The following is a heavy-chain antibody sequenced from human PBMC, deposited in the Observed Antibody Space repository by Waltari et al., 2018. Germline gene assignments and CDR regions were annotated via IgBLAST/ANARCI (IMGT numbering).Heavy chain of an antibody. CDR2: IKSKSDGETT. CDR3: TALKS. Sequence: EVQLVESGGGLVKPGGSLRLSCAASGFSFNKAWRGWVRQAPGKGLEWVGRIKSKSDGETTDDSAPVKGRFTISRDDSKTTLYLQMNSLKTEDTAVYFCTALKSWGQGALVIVSS. J-gene: IGHJ5*02. CDR1: GFSFNKAW. V-gene: IGHV3-15*01.